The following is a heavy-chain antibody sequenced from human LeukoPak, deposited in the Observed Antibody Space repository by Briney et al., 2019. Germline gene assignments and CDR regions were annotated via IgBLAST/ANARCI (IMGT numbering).Heavy chain of an antibody. D-gene: IGHD2-21*02. CDR3: ARDGFLGPVTAYLDY. Sequence: PGGSLRLSCAASGFTFSSYAKHWVRLDPGKGLVWASRVKSDGSSTSYADSVKGRFTISRDNARNTLYLQMNSLRAEDTAVYYCARDGFLGPVTAYLDYWGQGTPVTVSS. CDR1: GFTFSSYA. J-gene: IGHJ4*02. CDR2: VKSDGSST. V-gene: IGHV3-74*01.